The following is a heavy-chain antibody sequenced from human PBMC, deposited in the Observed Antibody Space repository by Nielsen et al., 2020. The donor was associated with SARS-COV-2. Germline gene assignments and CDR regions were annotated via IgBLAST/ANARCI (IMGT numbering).Heavy chain of an antibody. D-gene: IGHD3-22*01. CDR3: ARELFTMIVGVSMDV. V-gene: IGHV3-30-3*01. Sequence: GGSLRLSCAASGFTFSSYAMHWVRQAPGKGLEWVAVISYDGSNKYYADSVKGRFTISRDNSKNTLYLQMNSLSAEDTAVYYCARELFTMIVGVSMDVWGQGTTVTVSS. J-gene: IGHJ6*02. CDR2: ISYDGSNK. CDR1: GFTFSSYA.